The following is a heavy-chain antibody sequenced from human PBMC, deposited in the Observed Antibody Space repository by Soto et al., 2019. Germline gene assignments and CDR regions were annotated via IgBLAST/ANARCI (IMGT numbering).Heavy chain of an antibody. V-gene: IGHV1-3*01. CDR1: GYTFTSYA. J-gene: IGHJ3*02. CDR3: ARATAMGWDAFDI. CDR2: INAGNGNT. Sequence: ASVKVSCKASGYTFTSYAMHWVRQAPGQRLEWMGWINAGNGNTKYSQKFQGRVTITRDTSASTAYMELSSLRSEDTAVYYCARATAMGWDAFDIWGQGTIVTVS. D-gene: IGHD5-18*01.